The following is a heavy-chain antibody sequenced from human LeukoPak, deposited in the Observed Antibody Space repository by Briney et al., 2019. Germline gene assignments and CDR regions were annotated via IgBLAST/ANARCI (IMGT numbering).Heavy chain of an antibody. CDR2: ISYDGSHK. CDR1: GFTFSSYG. D-gene: IGHD4-17*01. J-gene: IGHJ5*01. CDR3: TRDRGDDYGDYVGWFDS. Sequence: GGSLRLSCAASGFTFSSYGIHWVRQAPGKGLEWVAVISYDGSHKYYADSVKGRFTISRDNSKNTLYLQMNSLRAEDTAVYYCTRDRGDDYGDYVGWFDSWGQGTLVTVSS. V-gene: IGHV3-30*03.